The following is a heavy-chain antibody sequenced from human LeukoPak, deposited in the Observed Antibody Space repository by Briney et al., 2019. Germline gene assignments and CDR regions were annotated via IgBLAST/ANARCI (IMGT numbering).Heavy chain of an antibody. J-gene: IGHJ6*02. CDR1: GYTFTSSG. CDR2: INTYNGNT. Sequence: ASVKVSCKASGYTFTSSGISWVRQAPGQGLEWMGWINTYNGNTNYAQKLQGRVTMTTDTPTSTAYMELRSLRSDDTAVYYCARDEQWLVPISRPFYGMDVWGQGTTVTVSS. CDR3: ARDEQWLVPISRPFYGMDV. V-gene: IGHV1-18*01. D-gene: IGHD6-19*01.